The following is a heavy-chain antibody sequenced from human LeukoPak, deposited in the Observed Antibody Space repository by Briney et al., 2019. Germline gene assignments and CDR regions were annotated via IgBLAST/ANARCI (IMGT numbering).Heavy chain of an antibody. Sequence: TVKVSCKASGGTFSNYAISWVRQAPGQGLEWMGGIIPIFGTANYAQKFQGRATITADESTSTAYMELSSLRSEDTAVYYCARGDQLLYSFDYWGQGTLVTVSS. CDR1: GGTFSNYA. J-gene: IGHJ4*02. CDR2: IIPIFGTA. V-gene: IGHV1-69*13. D-gene: IGHD2-2*01. CDR3: ARGDQLLYSFDY.